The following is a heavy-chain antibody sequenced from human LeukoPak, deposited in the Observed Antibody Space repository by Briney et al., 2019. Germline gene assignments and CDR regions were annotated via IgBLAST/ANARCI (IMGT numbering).Heavy chain of an antibody. J-gene: IGHJ5*02. Sequence: PGGSLRLSCAASGFTFSSYNMNWIRQPPGKGLEWIGNIYYSGSTYYNPSFKSRVTISVDTSQNQFSLKLNSVTAADTAVYYCARYSSSSGWFDPWGQGTLVTVSS. CDR3: ARYSSSSGWFDP. CDR1: GFTFSSYN. CDR2: IYYSGST. D-gene: IGHD6-6*01. V-gene: IGHV4-59*04.